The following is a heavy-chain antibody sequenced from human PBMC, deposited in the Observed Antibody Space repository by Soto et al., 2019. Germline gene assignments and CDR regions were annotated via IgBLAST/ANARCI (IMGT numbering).Heavy chain of an antibody. CDR1: GFTFYNYA. V-gene: IGHV3-23*01. D-gene: IGHD3-10*02. CDR3: AQTAGHYVSYYFDY. Sequence: GGSLRLSCAASGFTFYNYAMGWVRQAPGKGLEWVSAITGTGSDTYYVDSVKGRFTISRDNSKNTLYLQMNSLRAEDTAVYYCAQTAGHYVSYYFDYWGQGTLVTVSS. CDR2: ITGTGSDT. J-gene: IGHJ4*02.